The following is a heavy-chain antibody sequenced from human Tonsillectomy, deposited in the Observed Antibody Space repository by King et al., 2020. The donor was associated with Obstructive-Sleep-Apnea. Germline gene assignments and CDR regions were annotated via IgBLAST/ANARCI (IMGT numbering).Heavy chain of an antibody. Sequence: VQLQQWGAGLLKPSETLSLTCAVYGGSFSGYYWSWIRQPPGKGLEWIGEINHSGSTNYNPSLKSRVTISVDTSKNQFSLKLSSVTAADTAVYYCARAAVGIAAAHRRGGYYYYYYGMDVWGQGTTVTVSS. J-gene: IGHJ6*02. CDR1: GGSFSGYY. V-gene: IGHV4-34*01. CDR3: ARAAVGIAAAHRRGGYYYYYYGMDV. D-gene: IGHD6-13*01. CDR2: INHSGST.